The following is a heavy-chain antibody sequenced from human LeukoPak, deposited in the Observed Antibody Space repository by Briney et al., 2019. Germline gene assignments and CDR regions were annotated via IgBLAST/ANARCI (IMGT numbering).Heavy chain of an antibody. CDR2: ISYDGSNK. D-gene: IGHD3-22*01. V-gene: IGHV3-30*03. J-gene: IGHJ4*02. Sequence: GGSLRLSCAASGFTFSSYGMHWVRQAPGKGLEWVAVISYDGSNKYYADSVKGRFTISRDNSKNTLYLQMNSLRAEDTAVYYCARPIYYDTSGYYYWGQGTLVTVSS. CDR1: GFTFSSYG. CDR3: ARPIYYDTSGYYY.